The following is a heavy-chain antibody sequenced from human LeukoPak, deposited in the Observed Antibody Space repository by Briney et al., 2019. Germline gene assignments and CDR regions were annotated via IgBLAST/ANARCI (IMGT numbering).Heavy chain of an antibody. CDR3: AKAPYYDFWSGYPNWFDP. CDR1: GFTFSSYA. J-gene: IGHJ5*02. D-gene: IGHD3-3*01. Sequence: QPGGSLRLSCAASGFTFSSYAMSWVRQAPGKGLEWVSAISGSGGSTYYADSVKGRFTISRDNSKNTLYLQMNSLRAEDTAVYYCAKAPYYDFWSGYPNWFDPWGQGTLVTVSS. V-gene: IGHV3-23*01. CDR2: ISGSGGST.